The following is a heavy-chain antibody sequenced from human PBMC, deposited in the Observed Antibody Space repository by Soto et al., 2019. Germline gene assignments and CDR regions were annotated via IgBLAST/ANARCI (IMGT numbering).Heavy chain of an antibody. CDR3: AKDRGSLEGGSFDY. V-gene: IGHV3-30*18. D-gene: IGHD1-1*01. Sequence: GGSLRLSCAASGFTFSSYGMHWVRQAPGKGLEWVAVISYDGSNKYYADSVKGRFTISRDNSKNTLYLQMNSLRAEDTAVYYCAKDRGSLEGGSFDYWGQGTLVTVSS. CDR2: ISYDGSNK. CDR1: GFTFSSYG. J-gene: IGHJ4*02.